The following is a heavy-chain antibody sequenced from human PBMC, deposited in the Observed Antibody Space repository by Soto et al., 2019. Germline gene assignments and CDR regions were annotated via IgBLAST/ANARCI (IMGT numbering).Heavy chain of an antibody. D-gene: IGHD6-6*01. CDR1: GGSFSGYY. V-gene: IGHV4-34*01. J-gene: IGHJ6*02. Sequence: QVQLQQWGAGLLKPSETLSLTCAVYGGSFSGYYWSWIRQPPGKGLEWIGEINHSGSTNYNPCLKGRVNISVDTSKNQCSLKLSSVTAADTGVYYCARGRVYSSSSGPCYYGMDVWGRGTTVTVSS. CDR2: INHSGST. CDR3: ARGRVYSSSSGPCYYGMDV.